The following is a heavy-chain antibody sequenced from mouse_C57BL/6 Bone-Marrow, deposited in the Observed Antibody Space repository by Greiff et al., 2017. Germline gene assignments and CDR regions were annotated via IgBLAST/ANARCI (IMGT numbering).Heavy chain of an antibody. CDR2: IDPSDSYT. D-gene: IGHD1-1*01. CDR1: GYTFTSYW. V-gene: IGHV1-69*01. Sequence: VQLQQPGAELVMPGASVKLSCKASGYTFTSYWMHWVKQRPGQGLEWIGEIDPSDSYTNYNQKFKGKSTLTVAKSSSTAYMQLSSLTSEDSAVYYCARERGFITTVVVPFDYWGQGTTLTVSS. CDR3: ARERGFITTVVVPFDY. J-gene: IGHJ2*01.